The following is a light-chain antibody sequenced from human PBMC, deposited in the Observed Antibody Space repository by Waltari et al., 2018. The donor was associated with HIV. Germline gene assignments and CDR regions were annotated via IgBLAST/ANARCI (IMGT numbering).Light chain of an antibody. Sequence: SYELTHPPSVSVSPGQTSSITCSGDKLGDKYACCSQQKPSQSPVLVIYQDSTRPSGIPERFSGSNSGNTATLTISGTQAMDEADYYCQAWDSSTAVFGGGTKLTVL. CDR3: QAWDSSTAV. CDR2: QDS. CDR1: KLGDKY. J-gene: IGLJ2*01. V-gene: IGLV3-1*01.